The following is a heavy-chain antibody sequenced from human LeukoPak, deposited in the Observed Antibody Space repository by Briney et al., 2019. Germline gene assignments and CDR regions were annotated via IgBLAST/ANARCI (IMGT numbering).Heavy chain of an antibody. CDR1: GFTFSIYS. J-gene: IGHJ3*02. D-gene: IGHD5-18*01. CDR2: ISSSSSTI. Sequence: SGGCLRLSCAPSGFTFSIYSMNWVPQAPGKGLEWVSYISSSSSTIYYADSVKGRFTISRDNAKSSLYLQMDSLRVEDTALYYCAGNMGTGSPEDPFDMWGQGTLVTVSS. V-gene: IGHV3-48*04. CDR3: AGNMGTGSPEDPFDM.